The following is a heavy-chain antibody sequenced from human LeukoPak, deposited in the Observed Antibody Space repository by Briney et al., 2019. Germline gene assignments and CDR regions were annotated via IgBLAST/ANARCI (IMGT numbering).Heavy chain of an antibody. CDR1: GFTFSSYS. CDR2: ITGSCSYI. D-gene: IGHD2-2*01. J-gene: IGHJ4*02. CDR3: ARRYCSSTSCLIDY. V-gene: IGHV3-21*01. Sequence: GGSLRLSCAASGFTFSSYSMTWVRQAPGKGLEWVSSITGSCSYIHYADSVKGRFTISRDNAKNSLYLQMNSLRAEDTAVYYCARRYCSSTSCLIDYWGQGTLVTVSS.